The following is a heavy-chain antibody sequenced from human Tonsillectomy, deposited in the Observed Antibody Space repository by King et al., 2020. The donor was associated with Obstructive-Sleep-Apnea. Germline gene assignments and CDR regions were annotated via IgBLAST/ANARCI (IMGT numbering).Heavy chain of an antibody. CDR1: GFTFDDYT. J-gene: IGHJ5*02. D-gene: IGHD2-21*02. V-gene: IGHV3-43*01. CDR3: AKDMTPWVVVTAPRFDP. CDR2: ISWDGGST. Sequence: DVQLVESGGVVVQPGGSLRLSCAASGFTFDDYTMHWVRQAPGKGLEWVSLISWDGGSTYYADSVKGRFTISRDNSKNSLYLQMNSLRTEDTALYYCAKDMTPWVVVTAPRFDPWGQGTLVTVSS.